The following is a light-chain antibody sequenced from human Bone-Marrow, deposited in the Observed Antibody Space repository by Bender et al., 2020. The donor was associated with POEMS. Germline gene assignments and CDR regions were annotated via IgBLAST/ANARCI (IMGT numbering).Light chain of an antibody. V-gene: IGLV3-21*02. J-gene: IGLJ3*02. CDR1: KLGSKS. CDR3: QVWDSSSNHRV. Sequence: ASITCGGDKLGSKSVHWYKQEPGLAPIMVIFDDRDRPSGIPDRISGSNSGNTATLTITRVEVGDEADYYCQVWDSSSNHRVFGGGTKLTVL. CDR2: DDR.